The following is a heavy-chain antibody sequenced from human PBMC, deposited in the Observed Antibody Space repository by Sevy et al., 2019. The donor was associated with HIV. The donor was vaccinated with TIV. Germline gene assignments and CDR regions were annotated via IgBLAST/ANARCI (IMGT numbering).Heavy chain of an antibody. CDR1: GFTFSDYA. V-gene: IGHV3-20*04. CDR2: GNWKGDNT. D-gene: IGHD3-22*01. Sequence: GGSLRLSCAGSGFTFSDYAMSWVRQRPGRGLEGVSRGNWKGDNTGYADSLKGRFTLSRDKANNSFYLDIESLRVEETDLYYCARNTYYYDTTGYGAFDLWGPGTLVTVSS. J-gene: IGHJ3*01. CDR3: ARNTYYYDTTGYGAFDL.